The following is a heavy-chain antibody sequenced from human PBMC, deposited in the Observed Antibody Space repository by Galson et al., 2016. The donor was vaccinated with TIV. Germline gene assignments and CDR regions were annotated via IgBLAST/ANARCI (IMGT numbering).Heavy chain of an antibody. CDR3: ARDLSRSVALYDSSVYGMAV. Sequence: SLRLSCAASGFTFSSYAVNWVRQAPGKGLEWVAVISYDGTNKYYADSVKGRFTISRDNSKNTLFLQMNSLRAEDTAVYYCARDLSRSVALYDSSVYGMAVWGQGTTVTVSS. D-gene: IGHD3-22*01. CDR1: GFTFSSYA. CDR2: ISYDGTNK. V-gene: IGHV3-30*04. J-gene: IGHJ6*01.